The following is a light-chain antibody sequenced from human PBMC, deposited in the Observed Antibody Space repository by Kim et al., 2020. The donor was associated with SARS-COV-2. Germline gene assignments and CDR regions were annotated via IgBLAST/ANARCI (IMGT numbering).Light chain of an antibody. CDR3: QQSSSVPLT. CDR1: QTVGNY. CDR2: SAS. V-gene: IGKV1-39*01. J-gene: IGKJ4*01. Sequence: DIQLTQSPSSLSASVGDRVTITCRASQTVGNYLNWYHQKAGKAPQTLIYSASNLQSGVPSRFSGSGSGTDFTLTISSVQLEDFATYYCQQSSSVPLTFGGGTKVEIK.